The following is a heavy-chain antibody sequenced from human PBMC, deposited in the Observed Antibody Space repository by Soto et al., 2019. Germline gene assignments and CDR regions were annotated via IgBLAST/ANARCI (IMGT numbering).Heavy chain of an antibody. CDR2: INPNSGGT. Sequence: ASVKVSCKASGYTFTGYYMHWVRQAPGQGLEWMGWINPNSGGTNYAQKFQGWVTMTRDTSISTAYMELSRLRSDDTAVYYCARTVASYYDILTGPSSWFDPWGQGTLVTVSS. J-gene: IGHJ5*02. D-gene: IGHD3-9*01. CDR1: GYTFTGYY. CDR3: ARTVASYYDILTGPSSWFDP. V-gene: IGHV1-2*04.